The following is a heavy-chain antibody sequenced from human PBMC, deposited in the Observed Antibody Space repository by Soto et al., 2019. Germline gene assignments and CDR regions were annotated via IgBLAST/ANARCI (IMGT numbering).Heavy chain of an antibody. CDR1: GCTFSSYA. CDR3: AKETRIVGATTSLIDYFDY. D-gene: IGHD1-26*01. V-gene: IGHV3-23*01. CDR2: ISGSGGST. Sequence: GGSLRLSCAASGCTFSSYAMSWVRQAPGKGLEWVSAISGSGGSTYYADSVKGRFTISRDNSKNTLYLQMNSLRAEDTAVYYCAKETRIVGATTSLIDYFDYWGPGTLVTVSS. J-gene: IGHJ4*02.